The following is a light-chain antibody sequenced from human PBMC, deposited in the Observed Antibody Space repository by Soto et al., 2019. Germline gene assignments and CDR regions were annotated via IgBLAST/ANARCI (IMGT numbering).Light chain of an antibody. Sequence: QSVLTQPASVSGSPGQSITISCTGTSSDVGGYNYVSWYQQKPGKAPKLRIYDISNRPSRVSNRFSGSKSGNTASLNISGLQAKDEDDYYCSSYTSSSTVIFGGGTKLTVL. V-gene: IGLV2-14*03. CDR1: SSDVGGYNY. CDR2: DIS. J-gene: IGLJ2*01. CDR3: SSYTSSSTVI.